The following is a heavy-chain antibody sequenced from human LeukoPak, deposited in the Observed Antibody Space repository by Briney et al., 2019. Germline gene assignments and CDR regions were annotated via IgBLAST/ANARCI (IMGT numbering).Heavy chain of an antibody. J-gene: IGHJ4*02. CDR1: GGSIRSSNW. CDR2: IYHSGRT. D-gene: IGHD6-19*01. Sequence: PSGTLSLTCAVSGGSIRSSNWWSWVRQPPGKGLEWIGEIYHSGRTNYNPSLKSRLTISVDKSKNQFSLKLSSVTAADTAVYYCAKGLIIAVTGWGPWELPPAGLDCWGQGTLVTVSS. CDR3: AKGLIIAVTGWGPWELPPAGLDC. V-gene: IGHV4-4*02.